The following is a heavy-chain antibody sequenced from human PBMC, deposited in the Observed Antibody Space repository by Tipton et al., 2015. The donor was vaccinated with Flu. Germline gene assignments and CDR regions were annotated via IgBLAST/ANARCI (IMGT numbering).Heavy chain of an antibody. Sequence: LRLSCTVSGGSIISGCHYWSWIRQPAGKGLEWIGRIYTSGRTDYNPSLKSRIAISVDTSNNLFSLNLRSVSAADTAVYYCARAGGSNGWYVYWGQETLVTVSS. CDR1: GGSIISGCHY. J-gene: IGHJ4*02. D-gene: IGHD6-13*01. V-gene: IGHV4-61*02. CDR2: IYTSGRT. CDR3: ARAGGSNGWYVY.